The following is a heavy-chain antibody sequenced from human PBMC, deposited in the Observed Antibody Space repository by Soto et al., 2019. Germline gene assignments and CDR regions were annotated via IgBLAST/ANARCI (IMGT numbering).Heavy chain of an antibody. D-gene: IGHD3-16*01. CDR1: GGSISTYW. CDR2: IYTSGVT. CDR3: AREERGTFYADY. J-gene: IGHJ4*02. V-gene: IGHV4-4*07. Sequence: QVQVQESGPGLVKPSETLSLTCTVSGGSISTYWWSWIRQSAGMGLEWIGRIYTSGVTNYNPSLKSRVTMSVDTSKNQFSLNLSSVTAADTAIYYCAREERGTFYADYWGQGTLVTVSS.